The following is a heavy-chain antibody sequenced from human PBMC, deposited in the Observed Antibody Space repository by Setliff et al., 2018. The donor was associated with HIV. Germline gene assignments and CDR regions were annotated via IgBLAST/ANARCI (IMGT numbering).Heavy chain of an antibody. D-gene: IGHD3-9*01. CDR2: INPNMGDT. CDR1: GYKFTGHH. V-gene: IGHV1-2*06. J-gene: IGHJ4*02. CDR3: ARQDIPTGYYLFDY. Sequence: VASVKVSCKASGYKFTGHHMQWMRQAPGQGLEWMGRINPNMGDTQYAQKFQGRIIMTRDTSINTVYMELSSLTSDDTALYYCARQDIPTGYYLFDYWGQGTQVTVSS.